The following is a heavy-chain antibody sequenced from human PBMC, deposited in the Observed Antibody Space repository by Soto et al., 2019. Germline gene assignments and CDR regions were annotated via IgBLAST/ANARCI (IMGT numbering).Heavy chain of an antibody. V-gene: IGHV4-39*01. Sequence: QLQLQESGPGLVKPSETLSLTCTVSGGSISSSSYYWGWIRQPPGKGLEWIGSIYYSGSTYYNPSLRSRVPISVDTSKNQCSLKLSSVTAADTAVYYCARPAGSPLRYFDWFGPDAFDIWGQGTMVTVSS. CDR3: ARPAGSPLRYFDWFGPDAFDI. J-gene: IGHJ3*02. D-gene: IGHD3-9*01. CDR1: GGSISSSSYY. CDR2: IYYSGST.